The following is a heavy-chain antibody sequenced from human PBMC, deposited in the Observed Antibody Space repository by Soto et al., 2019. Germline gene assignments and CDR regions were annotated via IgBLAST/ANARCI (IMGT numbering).Heavy chain of an antibody. J-gene: IGHJ4*02. CDR1: GGDLTNSG. CDR3: AKEAGAAFKS. V-gene: IGHV1-69*12. D-gene: IGHD1-26*01. Sequence: QVHLVQSGAEMKKPGSSVKVSCKVSGGDLTNSGISWVRQAPGQGLEWMGGIFPLVAMVDYSQKFQGRATITADESTNTAYMDLGSLRSEDTAVYYCAKEAGAAFKSWGQGTLVIVPS. CDR2: IFPLVAMV.